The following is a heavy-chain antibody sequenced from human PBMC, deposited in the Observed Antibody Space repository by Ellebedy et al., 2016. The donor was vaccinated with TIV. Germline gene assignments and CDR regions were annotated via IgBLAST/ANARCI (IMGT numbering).Heavy chain of an antibody. J-gene: IGHJ3*01. CDR2: IGSRTYIV. Sequence: GESLKISCAASGFTVSSSYMTWVRQAPGKGLEWVSYIGSRTYIVYYADSVKGRFTISRDNAKNSLYLQMNSLRDEDTAVYYCSRGGGERLRYSFDVWGHGTMVTVSS. CDR3: SRGGGERLRYSFDV. CDR1: GFTVSSSY. D-gene: IGHD3-9*01. V-gene: IGHV3-48*02.